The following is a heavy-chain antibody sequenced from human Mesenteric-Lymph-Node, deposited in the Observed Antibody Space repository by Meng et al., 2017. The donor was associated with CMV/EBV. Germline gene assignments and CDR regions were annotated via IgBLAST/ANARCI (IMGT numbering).Heavy chain of an antibody. CDR2: VSSDGSKK. CDR3: AKERGYYDSSGYYYRLGAFDI. Sequence: GGSLRLSCVASGFSFSTYSMHWVRQAPGKGLDWVAVVSSDGSKKYYADSVKGRFTVSRDNSLNTLYLRVNSLRAEDTAVYYCAKERGYYDSSGYYYRLGAFDIWGQGTMVTVSS. CDR1: GFSFSTYS. J-gene: IGHJ3*02. V-gene: IGHV3-30*04. D-gene: IGHD3-22*01.